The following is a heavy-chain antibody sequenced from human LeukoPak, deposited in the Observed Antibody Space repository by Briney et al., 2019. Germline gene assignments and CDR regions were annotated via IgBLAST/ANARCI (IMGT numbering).Heavy chain of an antibody. Sequence: ASVKVSCKASGYTFTGYYLHWVRQAPGQGLEWMGWINTNSGGTNYAQKFQGRVTMTRDTSTSTVYLELSRLRSEDTAVYFCARVVPRYYDTSGANWFDPWGQGTLVTVSS. CDR3: ARVVPRYYDTSGANWFDP. CDR1: GYTFTGYY. V-gene: IGHV1-2*02. D-gene: IGHD3-22*01. CDR2: INTNSGGT. J-gene: IGHJ5*02.